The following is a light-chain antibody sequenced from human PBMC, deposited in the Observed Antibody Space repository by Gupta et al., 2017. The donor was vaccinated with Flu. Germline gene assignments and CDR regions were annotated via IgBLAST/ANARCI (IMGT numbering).Light chain of an antibody. CDR2: KAS. Sequence: DIQMTQSPSTLSASVGDRVTITCRASQSISSWLAWYQQKPGKAPKLLIYKASSLESGVPSRFSGSGSGTEFTLTISSLQPDDFATYYGQVSYSFGQGTKLEIK. CDR3: QVSYS. J-gene: IGKJ2*03. CDR1: QSISSW. V-gene: IGKV1-5*03.